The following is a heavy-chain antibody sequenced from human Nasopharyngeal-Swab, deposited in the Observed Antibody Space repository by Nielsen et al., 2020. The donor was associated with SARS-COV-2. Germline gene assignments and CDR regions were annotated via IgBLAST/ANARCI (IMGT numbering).Heavy chain of an antibody. CDR2: ISSSSSYI. CDR1: GFTFSSYS. CDR3: ARHLPLRFLEWLFPDYFDY. J-gene: IGHJ4*02. D-gene: IGHD3-3*01. V-gene: IGHV3-21*01. Sequence: GASLKISCAASGFTFSSYSMNWVRQAPGKGLEWVSSISSSSSYIYYADSVKGRFTISRGNAKNSLYLQMNSLRAEDTAVYYCARHLPLRFLEWLFPDYFDYWGQGTLVTVSS.